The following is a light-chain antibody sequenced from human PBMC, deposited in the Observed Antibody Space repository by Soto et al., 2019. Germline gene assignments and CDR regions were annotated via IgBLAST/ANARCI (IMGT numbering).Light chain of an antibody. Sequence: EIELTQSPGTLSLSPGVRATLSCRASQSVSSSYLAWYQQKPGQAPRLLIYGASSRATGIPDRFSGSGSGTDFTLTISRLEPEDFAVYYCQQYGSSSYTFGQGTKLEIK. CDR2: GAS. V-gene: IGKV3-20*01. J-gene: IGKJ2*01. CDR3: QQYGSSSYT. CDR1: QSVSSSY.